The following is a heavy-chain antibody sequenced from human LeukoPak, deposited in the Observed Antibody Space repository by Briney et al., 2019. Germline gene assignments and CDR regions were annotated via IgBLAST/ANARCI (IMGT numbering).Heavy chain of an antibody. Sequence: PGGSLRLSCAASEFSVGSNYMTWVRQAPGKGLEWVAVISYDGSNKYYADSVKGRFTISRDNSKNTLYLQMNSLRAEDTAVYYCAKDPYYYDSSSYYLNWGQGTLVTVSS. CDR2: ISYDGSNK. V-gene: IGHV3-30*18. CDR3: AKDPYYYDSSSYYLN. D-gene: IGHD3-22*01. J-gene: IGHJ4*02. CDR1: EFSVGSNY.